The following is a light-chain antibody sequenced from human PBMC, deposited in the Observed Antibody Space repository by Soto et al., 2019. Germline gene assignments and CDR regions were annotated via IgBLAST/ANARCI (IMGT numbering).Light chain of an antibody. J-gene: IGLJ2*01. V-gene: IGLV4-69*01. CDR2: LNSDGSH. CDR3: QTWGTGIVV. Sequence: QSVLTQSPSASASLGASVKLTCTLSSGHSSYAIAWHQQQPEKGPRYLMKLNSDGSHSKGDGIPDRFSGSSSGADRYLTISSLQSDDETDYYCQTWGTGIVVFGGGTKLTVL. CDR1: SGHSSYA.